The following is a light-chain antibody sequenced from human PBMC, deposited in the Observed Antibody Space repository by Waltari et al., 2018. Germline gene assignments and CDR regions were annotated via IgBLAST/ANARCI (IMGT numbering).Light chain of an antibody. J-gene: IGLJ2*01. Sequence: QSALTQPPSASGSPGQSVTLSCSGTNSDIGTSNYVSWFQQHPGRAPKLLIYEVNKRPSGVPDRFSGSKSDNRASLTVSGLQADDEAVYHCSSYAGSNTLVFGGGTRLTVL. CDR2: EVN. CDR3: SSYAGSNTLV. V-gene: IGLV2-8*01. CDR1: NSDIGTSNY.